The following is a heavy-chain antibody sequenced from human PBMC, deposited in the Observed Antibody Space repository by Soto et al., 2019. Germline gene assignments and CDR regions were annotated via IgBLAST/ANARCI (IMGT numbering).Heavy chain of an antibody. CDR2: ISVFNGNT. Sequence: QVQLVQSGGEVKKPGASVKVSCKTSGYSFSTYGIIWVRQAPGQGLEWMGWISVFNGNTNYARKVQDRVIISTDTSTSTAYMELGSLTSDDTAIYYCARGGSYGVDYWGQGTRVTVSS. CDR1: GYSFSTYG. J-gene: IGHJ4*02. CDR3: ARGGSYGVDY. D-gene: IGHD3-10*01. V-gene: IGHV1-18*01.